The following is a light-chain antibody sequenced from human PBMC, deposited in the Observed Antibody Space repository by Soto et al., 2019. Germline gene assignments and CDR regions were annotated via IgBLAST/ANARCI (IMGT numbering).Light chain of an antibody. CDR2: GAS. V-gene: IGKV3-20*01. J-gene: IGKJ1*01. Sequence: EIVLTQSPGTLSLSPGERATLSCRASQSVSSNYLAWYQQKPGQAPSLLIHGASSRATGIPDRFSGSGSGTDFTLTITSLQPEDSATYYCQQSYSSPRTFGHGTRVEVK. CDR1: QSVSSNY. CDR3: QQSYSSPRT.